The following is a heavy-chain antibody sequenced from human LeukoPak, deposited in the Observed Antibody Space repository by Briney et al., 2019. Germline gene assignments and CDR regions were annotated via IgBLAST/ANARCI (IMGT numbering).Heavy chain of an antibody. V-gene: IGHV4-39*07. D-gene: IGHD4-17*01. CDR3: ARVRVTTASGYYYMDV. Sequence: SETLSLTCTVSGGSISSSSYYWGWIRQPPGKGLEWIGSIYYSGYTYYNPSLKSRVTISVDTSKNQFSLKLSSVTAADTAVYYCARVRVTTASGYYYMDVWGKGTTVTISS. J-gene: IGHJ6*03. CDR2: IYYSGYT. CDR1: GGSISSSSYY.